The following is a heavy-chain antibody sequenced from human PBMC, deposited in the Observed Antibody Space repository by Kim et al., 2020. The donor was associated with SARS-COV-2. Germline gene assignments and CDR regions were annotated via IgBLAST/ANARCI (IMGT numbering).Heavy chain of an antibody. CDR2: ISYDGSNK. CDR3: AKDSSSGWYANYIDY. J-gene: IGHJ4*02. CDR1: GFTFSSYG. V-gene: IGHV3-30*18. Sequence: GGSLRLSCAASGFTFSSYGMHWVRQAPGKGLEWVAVISYDGSNKYYADSVKGRFTISRDNSKNTLYLQMNSLRAEDTAVYYCAKDSSSGWYANYIDYWGQGTLVTVSS. D-gene: IGHD6-19*01.